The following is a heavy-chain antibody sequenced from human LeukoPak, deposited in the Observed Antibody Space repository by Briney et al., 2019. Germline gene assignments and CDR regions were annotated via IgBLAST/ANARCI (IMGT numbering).Heavy chain of an antibody. CDR3: AKAVDGRGYYFERGADF. Sequence: PGGSLRLSCAASGFTFSNFWMNWVRQAPGKGLEWVSSISGNGAHPYYADSVRGRFSISRDFSRNAVFLQMSSLRVEDTATYYCAKAVDGRGYYFERGADFWGQGTMVTVSS. D-gene: IGHD3-22*01. J-gene: IGHJ4*02. CDR2: ISGNGAHP. V-gene: IGHV3-23*01. CDR1: GFTFSNFW.